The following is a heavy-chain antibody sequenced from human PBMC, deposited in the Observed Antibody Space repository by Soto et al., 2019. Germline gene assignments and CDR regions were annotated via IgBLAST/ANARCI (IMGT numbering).Heavy chain of an antibody. CDR3: ARVPPGILDYDYIWVSYRATYYFDT. D-gene: IGHD3-16*02. CDR2: IYYSGST. Sequence: PSETLSLTCTVSGGSISSGGYYWSWIRQHPGKGLEWIGYIYYSGSTYYNPSLKSRVTISVDTSKNQFSLKLSSVTAADTAVYYCARVPPGILDYDYIWVSYRATYYFDTWGQETVVTVSS. J-gene: IGHJ4*02. V-gene: IGHV4-31*03. CDR1: GGSISSGGYY.